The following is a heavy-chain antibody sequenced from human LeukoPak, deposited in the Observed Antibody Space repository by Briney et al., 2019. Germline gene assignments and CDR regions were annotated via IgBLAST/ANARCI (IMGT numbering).Heavy chain of an antibody. J-gene: IGHJ4*02. Sequence: PSETLSLTCAVYGGSFSGYYWSWIRQPPGKGLEWIGEINHSGSTNYNPSLKSRVTISVDTSKNQFSLKLSSVTAADTAVYYCARGIPIVVVVAATVPFDYWGQGTLVTVSS. D-gene: IGHD2-15*01. V-gene: IGHV4-34*01. CDR1: GGSFSGYY. CDR3: ARGIPIVVVVAATVPFDY. CDR2: INHSGST.